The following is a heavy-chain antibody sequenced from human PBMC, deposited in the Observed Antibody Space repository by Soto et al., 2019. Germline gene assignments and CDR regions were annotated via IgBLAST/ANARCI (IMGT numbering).Heavy chain of an antibody. CDR1: GGSISSSSYY. CDR2: IYYSGST. V-gene: IGHV4-39*01. Sequence: SETLSLTCTVSGGSISSSSYYWGWIRQPPGKGLEWIGSIYYSGSTYYNPSLKSRVTISVDTSKNQFSLKLSSVTAADTAVYYCAMRAKIRRRIFGVVESDYWGQGTLVTVSS. D-gene: IGHD3-3*01. CDR3: AMRAKIRRRIFGVVESDY. J-gene: IGHJ4*02.